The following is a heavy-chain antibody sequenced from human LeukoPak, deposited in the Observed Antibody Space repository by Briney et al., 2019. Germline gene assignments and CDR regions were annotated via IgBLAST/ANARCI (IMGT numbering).Heavy chain of an antibody. V-gene: IGHV3-64D*06. D-gene: IGHD1-1*01. CDR2: ISDNAGST. Sequence: GGSLRLSCSASGFILRGHARHGVRQAPGKGLEYVSCISDNAGSTYYADSVNARFTISSDNSNNTLYLQMSSLRAVDTAVYYCVKDNEAGGSPFDRWGQGTLVTVSS. J-gene: IGHJ4*02. CDR3: VKDNEAGGSPFDR. CDR1: GFILRGHA.